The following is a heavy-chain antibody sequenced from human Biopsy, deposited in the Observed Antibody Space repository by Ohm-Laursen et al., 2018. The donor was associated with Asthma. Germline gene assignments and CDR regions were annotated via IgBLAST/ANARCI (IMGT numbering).Heavy chain of an antibody. CDR3: SRNEIEDGIYFDN. D-gene: IGHD5-24*01. V-gene: IGHV4-30-2*06. J-gene: IGHJ4*02. CDR1: GDSIDSGDYS. Sequence: SDTLSLTCGVSGDSIDSGDYSWTWIRQSPGVGLEWIGYIYRNGDTYYNPTLKNRVTISIDRSKNQFSLKLSSVTAADTAVYFCSRNEIEDGIYFDNWGQGTLVTVSS. CDR2: IYRNGDT.